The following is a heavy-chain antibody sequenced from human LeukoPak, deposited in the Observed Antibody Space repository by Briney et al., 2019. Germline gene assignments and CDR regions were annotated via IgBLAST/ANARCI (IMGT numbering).Heavy chain of an antibody. Sequence: PGGSLRLSCAASGVTFNTYGIHWVRQTPGEGLVWVAFIRYDGSNKHYADSVKGRFTISRDNSKNTLYLQMNSLRVEDTAVYYCAKDRCSGGSCDPPYYYFMDVWGKGTTVTVSS. CDR2: IRYDGSNK. D-gene: IGHD2-15*01. CDR3: AKDRCSGGSCDPPYYYFMDV. J-gene: IGHJ6*03. V-gene: IGHV3-30*02. CDR1: GVTFNTYG.